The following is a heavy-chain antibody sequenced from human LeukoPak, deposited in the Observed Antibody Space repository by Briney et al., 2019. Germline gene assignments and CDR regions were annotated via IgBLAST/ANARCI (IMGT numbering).Heavy chain of an antibody. CDR3: TRDIVLPTAYWYFDL. CDR1: GGFINSYY. CDR2: IYSSGTT. J-gene: IGHJ2*01. V-gene: IGHV4-4*07. D-gene: IGHD2-2*01. Sequence: SETLSLTCIVSGGFINSYYWSWIRQPAGKGLEWIGRIYSSGTTNYSPSLKSRVTMSVDTSKNQFSLKLSSVTAADTAVYFCTRDIVLPTAYWYFDLWGRGTLVTVSS.